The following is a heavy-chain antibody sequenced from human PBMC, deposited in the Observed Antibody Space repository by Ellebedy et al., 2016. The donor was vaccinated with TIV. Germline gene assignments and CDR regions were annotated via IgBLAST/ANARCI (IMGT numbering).Heavy chain of an antibody. Sequence: GGSLRLSCAASGFTFSSFSMNWVRQAPGKGLEWVSSISSSSSYIYYADSVKGRFTISRDNAKNSLYLHMNSLRAEDTAVYYCAGRAYNWNDGSLFDYWGQGTLVTVSS. J-gene: IGHJ4*02. D-gene: IGHD1-1*01. CDR1: GFTFSSFS. V-gene: IGHV3-21*01. CDR3: AGRAYNWNDGSLFDY. CDR2: ISSSSSYI.